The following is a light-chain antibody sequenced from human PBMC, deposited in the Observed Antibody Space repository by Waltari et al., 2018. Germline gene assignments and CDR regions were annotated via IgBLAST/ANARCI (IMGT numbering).Light chain of an antibody. CDR1: YHISSW. CDR2: VAS. CDR3: QQTNNFLGIT. J-gene: IGKJ5*01. Sequence: DIQLTQSPSFLSASIGYSVTITCRASYHISSWLAWYQQKPGKAPRLLIYVASTLHSGVPSRFIGGGSGTEFTLTISSLQPEDFAVYYCQQTNNFLGITFGQGTRLEIK. V-gene: IGKV1-12*01.